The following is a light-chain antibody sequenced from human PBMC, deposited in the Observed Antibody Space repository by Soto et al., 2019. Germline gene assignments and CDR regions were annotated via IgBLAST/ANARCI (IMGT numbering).Light chain of an antibody. V-gene: IGLV2-14*01. J-gene: IGLJ3*02. Sequence: QSVLTQPASVSGSPGQSITISCTGTSSDVGGYNYVSWYQQHPGKAPKLMIYEVSYRPSGVSNRFSGSKSGNTASLTISGLQAEDEADYYCSSYATSILWVFGGGTKLTVL. CDR3: SSYATSILWV. CDR2: EVS. CDR1: SSDVGGYNY.